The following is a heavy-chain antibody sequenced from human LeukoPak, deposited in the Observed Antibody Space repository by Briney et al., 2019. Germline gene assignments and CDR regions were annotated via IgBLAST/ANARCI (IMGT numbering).Heavy chain of an antibody. Sequence: GGSPRLSCAASGFTFSSYAMNWVRQAPGKGLEWVSSISSGSSFINYADSVKGRFTISRDNAKNSLYPQMNSLRAEDTAVYYCARSEGYCSSTTCDAYYFYMDVWGKGTTVTVSS. V-gene: IGHV3-21*01. J-gene: IGHJ6*03. CDR1: GFTFSSYA. CDR2: ISSGSSFI. CDR3: ARSEGYCSSTTCDAYYFYMDV. D-gene: IGHD2-2*01.